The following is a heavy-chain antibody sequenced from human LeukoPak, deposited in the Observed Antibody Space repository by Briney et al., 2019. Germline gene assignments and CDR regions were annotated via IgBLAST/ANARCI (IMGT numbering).Heavy chain of an antibody. V-gene: IGHV3-48*02. CDR1: GFTFSSYS. CDR3: ARDLSSTWYFSAY. D-gene: IGHD6-13*01. CDR2: ISSGGGTI. Sequence: GGSLRLSCAASGFTFSSYSINWARRAPGKGLEWFSYISSGGGTIYYADSVKGRFTISRDNAKNSLYLQMNSLRDEDTAVYYCARDLSSTWYFSAYWGQGTLVTVSS. J-gene: IGHJ4*02.